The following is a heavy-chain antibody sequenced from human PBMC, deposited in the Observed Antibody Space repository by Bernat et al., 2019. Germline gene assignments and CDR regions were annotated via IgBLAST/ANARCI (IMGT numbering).Heavy chain of an antibody. J-gene: IGHJ4*02. CDR1: GFTFNSYS. CDR2: ISSSMSYI. V-gene: IGHV3-21*01. CDR3: ACGDYYDMLPVYFVRAFWDY. D-gene: IGHD3-9*01. Sequence: EVQLVESGGGLVKPGGSMRLSCAVSGFTFNSYSMNWVRQAPGKGLEWVSSISSSMSYIYYADSVTGRFTFSRNNAKNTLYLQMNSLRDEDTAVYYFACGDYYDMLPVYFVRAFWDYWGQGTLVTVSS.